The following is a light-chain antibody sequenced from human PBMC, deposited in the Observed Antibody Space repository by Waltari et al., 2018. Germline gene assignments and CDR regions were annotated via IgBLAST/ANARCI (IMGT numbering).Light chain of an antibody. CDR3: QKYVSLPAT. CDR1: QSVNKY. V-gene: IGKV3-20*01. J-gene: IGKJ1*01. CDR2: GAS. Sequence: EIVLTQSPGTLSLSPGDRATLSGRASQSVNKYLAWYQQKPGQAPRLLIYGASSRASGIPDRFSGSGSGTDFSLTIRRLEPEDVAVYYCQKYVSLPATFGQGTKVEI.